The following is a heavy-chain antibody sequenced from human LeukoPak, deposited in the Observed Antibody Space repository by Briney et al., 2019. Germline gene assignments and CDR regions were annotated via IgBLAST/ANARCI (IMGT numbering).Heavy chain of an antibody. CDR1: GGTFSSYA. J-gene: IGHJ4*02. D-gene: IGHD2-2*01. V-gene: IGHV1-69*01. CDR3: AIGYCSSTSCYPFDY. CDR2: IIPIFGTA. Sequence: SVKVSCKASGGTFSSYAISWVRQAPGQGLEWMGGIIPIFGTANYAQKFQGRVTITADESTSTAYTELSSLRSEDTAVYYCAIGYCSSTSCYPFDYWGQGTLVTVSS.